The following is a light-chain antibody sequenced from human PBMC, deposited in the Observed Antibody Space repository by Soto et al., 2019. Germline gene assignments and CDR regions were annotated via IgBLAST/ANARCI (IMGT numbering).Light chain of an antibody. J-gene: IGLJ1*01. CDR1: SSDVGGYNY. Sequence: QSALTQPASVSGSPGQSITTSCTGTSSDVGGYNYVSWYQQHPGKAPKLMIYDVSNRPSGVSNRFSGSKSGNTASLTISGLQAEDEADYYCSSYTSSSTLSLYVFGTGTKVTVL. V-gene: IGLV2-14*01. CDR3: SSYTSSSTLSLYV. CDR2: DVS.